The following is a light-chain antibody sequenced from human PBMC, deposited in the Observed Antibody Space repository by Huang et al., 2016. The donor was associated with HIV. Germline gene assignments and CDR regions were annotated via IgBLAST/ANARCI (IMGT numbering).Light chain of an antibody. CDR1: QSVTKY. Sequence: DIQMTQSPSSLSTSVGDRVTITCRATQSVTKYPNWYQQKPGKAPKLLIYGASSLQTGVPARFGGSGSETDFTLTISSLQPEGFATYYCQQSSSPPPTFGPGTKVDIK. CDR2: GAS. J-gene: IGKJ3*01. CDR3: QQSSSPPPT. V-gene: IGKV1-39*01.